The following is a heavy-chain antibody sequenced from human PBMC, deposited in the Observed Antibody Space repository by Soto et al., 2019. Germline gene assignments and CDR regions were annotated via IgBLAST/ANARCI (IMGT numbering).Heavy chain of an antibody. V-gene: IGHV2-5*02. J-gene: IGHJ4*02. CDR2: VLWDDDK. CDR1: GFSLSTGGVG. D-gene: IGHD6-13*01. Sequence: QITLKESGPTLMKPTQTLTLTCTFSGFSLSTGGVGVGWVRQPPGKALEWLALVLWDDDKRYSPSLKNRLTITKDTSKNQVVLTMTNIDPVDTATYFCAHRPLPSISSWSYFDYWGQGILVTVSS. CDR3: AHRPLPSISSWSYFDY.